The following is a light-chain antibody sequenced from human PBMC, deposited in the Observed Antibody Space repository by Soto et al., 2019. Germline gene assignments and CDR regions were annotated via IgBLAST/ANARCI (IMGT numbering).Light chain of an antibody. V-gene: IGKV3-20*01. CDR3: QQYDSSPWT. J-gene: IGKJ1*01. CDR1: QSVSSSY. CDR2: GAS. Sequence: EIVLTQSPGTLSLSPGERATLSCRASQSVSSSYLAWYQQKPGQAPMPLIYGASSRAIGIPDRFSGSGSGTDFTLTISRLEPEDFAVYYCQQYDSSPWTFGRGTKVEIK.